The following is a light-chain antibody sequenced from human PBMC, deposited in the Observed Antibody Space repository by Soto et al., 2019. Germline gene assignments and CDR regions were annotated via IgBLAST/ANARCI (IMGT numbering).Light chain of an antibody. J-gene: IGKJ4*01. V-gene: IGKV3-15*01. CDR2: GTS. CDR3: QQYNNWPLT. CDR1: QSVNSN. Sequence: EIVMTQSPATLSVSPGERATLSCRASQSVNSNLAWYQQKPGQAPRLFMYGTSTRATGIPARFSGSGSGTEFTLTITSLQSEDSAVYFCQQYNNWPLTFGGGTKVEIK.